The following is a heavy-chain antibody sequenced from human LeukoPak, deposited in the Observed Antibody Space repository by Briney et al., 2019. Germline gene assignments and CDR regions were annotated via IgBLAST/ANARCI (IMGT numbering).Heavy chain of an antibody. V-gene: IGHV4-4*07. D-gene: IGHD2-21*02. CDR3: AGFYCGGDCYPYYYYGLDV. J-gene: IGHJ6*02. CDR1: GGSISSYY. CDR2: IYTSGST. Sequence: SETLSLTCTVSGGSISSYYWSWIRQPAGKGLEWIGRIYTSGSTNYNASLKSRVSMSVDTSKNQFSLKLNSVTAADTAVYYCAGFYCGGDCYPYYYYGLDVWGQGTTVTVSS.